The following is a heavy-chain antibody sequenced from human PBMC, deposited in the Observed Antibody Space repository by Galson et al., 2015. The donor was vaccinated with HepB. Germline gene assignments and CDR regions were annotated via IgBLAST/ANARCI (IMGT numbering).Heavy chain of an antibody. V-gene: IGHV3-30*18. J-gene: IGHJ4*02. Sequence: SLRLSCAASGFTFTSYGMHWVRQAPGKGLEWVSVIYYDGSTKDYADSVKGRFTISRDNAKNTLYLQMNSLRAEDTAVYYCAKEFGISVAGTVAYWCQGTLGSVYS. CDR2: IYYDGSTK. CDR3: AKEFGISVAGTVAY. CDR1: GFTFTSYG. D-gene: IGHD6-19*01.